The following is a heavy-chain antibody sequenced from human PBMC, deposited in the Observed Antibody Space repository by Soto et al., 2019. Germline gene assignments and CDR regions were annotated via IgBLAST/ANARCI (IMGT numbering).Heavy chain of an antibody. V-gene: IGHV3-48*03. D-gene: IGHD1-26*01. CDR3: ARWELLTGFDY. CDR2: ISSSGSTI. Sequence: GGSLRLSCAASGFTFSTSELSWVRQAPGKGLDCVSYISSSGSTIYYADSVKGRFTISRDNAKKSLYLQMNSLRAADTAVYYCARWELLTGFDYWGQGTLVTVSS. J-gene: IGHJ4*02. CDR1: GFTFSTSE.